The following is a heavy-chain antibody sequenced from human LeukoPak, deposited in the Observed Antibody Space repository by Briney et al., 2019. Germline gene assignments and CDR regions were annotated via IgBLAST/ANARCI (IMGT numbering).Heavy chain of an antibody. J-gene: IGHJ5*02. D-gene: IGHD3-10*01. Sequence: SETLSLTCTVSGGSISSRNYYWSWIRQPAGKGLEWIGRIYTSGSTNYNPSLKSRVTISVDTSKNQFSLKLSSVTAADTAVYYCASYVVGGLGWFDPWGQGTLVTVSS. CDR1: GGSISSRNYY. CDR3: ASYVVGGLGWFDP. V-gene: IGHV4-61*02. CDR2: IYTSGST.